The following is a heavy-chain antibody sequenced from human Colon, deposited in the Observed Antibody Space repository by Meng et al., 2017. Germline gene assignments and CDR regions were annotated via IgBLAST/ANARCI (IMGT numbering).Heavy chain of an antibody. J-gene: IGHJ4*02. Sequence: EVQLVESGGGLVQPGGSLRLSCAASGFTFSSYWMYWVRQGPGKGLEWIGRIRNKIGSHTTEYAASVKGRFTISRDDSKNSLYLQMNSLQTEDTAVYYCANSPPGNVIPYWGQGTLVTVSS. V-gene: IGHV3-72*01. D-gene: IGHD2-2*02. CDR2: IRNKIGSHTT. CDR1: GFTFSSYW. CDR3: ANSPPGNVIPY.